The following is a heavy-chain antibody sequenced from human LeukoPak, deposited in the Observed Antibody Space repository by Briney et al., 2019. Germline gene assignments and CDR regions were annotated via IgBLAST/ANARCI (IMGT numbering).Heavy chain of an antibody. CDR3: TRDKYSSSWAYYFDY. D-gene: IGHD6-6*01. CDR1: GFTFGDYV. CDR2: IRSKAYGGTT. V-gene: IGHV3-49*04. Sequence: GGSLRLSCTASGFTFGDYVMSWVRQAPGKGLEWVGFIRSKAYGGTTEYAASVKGRFTISRDDSKSIAHLQMNSLKTEDTAVYYCTRDKYSSSWAYYFDYWGQGTLVTVSS. J-gene: IGHJ4*02.